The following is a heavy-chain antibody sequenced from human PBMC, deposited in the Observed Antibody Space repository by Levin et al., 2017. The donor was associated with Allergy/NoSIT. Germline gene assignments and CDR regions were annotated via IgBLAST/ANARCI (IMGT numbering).Heavy chain of an antibody. V-gene: IGHV3-23*01. Sequence: GGSLRLSCVASGFTFSSYAMSWVRQAPGKGLEWVSTISGNGGSAYYADSVKGRFTISRDNSKNTLYLQMNSLRAEDTAVYYCAKYPPGRIAARPRSYWYFDLWGRGTLVTVSS. CDR3: AKYPPGRIAARPRSYWYFDL. J-gene: IGHJ2*01. CDR2: ISGNGGSA. CDR1: GFTFSSYA. D-gene: IGHD6-6*01.